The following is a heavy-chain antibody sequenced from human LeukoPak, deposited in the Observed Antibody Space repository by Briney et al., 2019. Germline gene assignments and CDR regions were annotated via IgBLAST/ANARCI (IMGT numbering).Heavy chain of an antibody. CDR2: ISAYNGNT. J-gene: IGHJ5*02. V-gene: IGHV1-18*01. D-gene: IGHD2-2*01. Sequence: ASVKVSCKASGYTFTSYGISWVRQAPGQGLEWMGWISAYNGNTNYSQKLQGRGTMTTDPSTSTAYMELRSLRSADTAVYYCARGRRGYCSSTSCPNWFDPWGQGTLVTVSS. CDR1: GYTFTSYG. CDR3: ARGRRGYCSSTSCPNWFDP.